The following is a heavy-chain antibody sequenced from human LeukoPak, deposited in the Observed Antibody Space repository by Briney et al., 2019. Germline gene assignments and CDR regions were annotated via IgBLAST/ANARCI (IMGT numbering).Heavy chain of an antibody. CDR2: INSDGRMT. J-gene: IGHJ3*02. CDR3: ARVGSTDSPHAFDI. V-gene: IGHV3-74*01. D-gene: IGHD2-21*02. Sequence: PGGSLRVSCAASGFTFSSYRMDWVRQAPGKGLEWVSGINSDGRMTRYAESVKGRFTISRDNAKNTLYLQMNSLRAEDTSVYYCARVGSTDSPHAFDIWGQGTMVTVPS. CDR1: GFTFSSYR.